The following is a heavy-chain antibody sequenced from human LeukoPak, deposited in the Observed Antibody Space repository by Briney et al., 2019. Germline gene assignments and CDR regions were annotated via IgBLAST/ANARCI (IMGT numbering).Heavy chain of an antibody. D-gene: IGHD1-7*01. CDR1: GFTFSSYA. Sequence: PGGSLRLSCAASGFTFSSYAMHWVRQAPGKGLEWVAVISYDGSNKYYADSVKGRFTISRDNSKNTLYLQMNSLRAEDTAVYYCARDSGTTGTFDYWGRGTLVTVSS. V-gene: IGHV3-30-3*01. J-gene: IGHJ4*02. CDR2: ISYDGSNK. CDR3: ARDSGTTGTFDY.